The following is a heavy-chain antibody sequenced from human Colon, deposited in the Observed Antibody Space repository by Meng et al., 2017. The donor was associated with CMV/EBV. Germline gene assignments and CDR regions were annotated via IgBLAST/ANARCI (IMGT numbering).Heavy chain of an antibody. CDR1: GGSFSGYY. CDR3: ARAYSSSIT. CDR2: IYHTGST. Sequence: SETLSLTCAVYGGSFSGYYLSWIRQPPGKGLEWIGEIYHTGSTNYNPSLKSRVTISIDTSKNQFPLKMTSVTAADTALYYCARAYSSSITWGQGTLVTVSS. J-gene: IGHJ5*02. V-gene: IGHV4-34*01. D-gene: IGHD6-6*01.